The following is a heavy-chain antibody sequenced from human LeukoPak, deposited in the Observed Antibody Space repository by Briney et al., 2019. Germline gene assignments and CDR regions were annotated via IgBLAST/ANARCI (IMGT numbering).Heavy chain of an antibody. CDR2: INSDGGTT. V-gene: IGHV3-74*01. J-gene: IGHJ5*01. Sequence: PGGSLRLSCAAYGFTFCSYWMLWVRQAPGKGRVWVSRINSDGGTTGYADSVRVRFTISRDNAKNTLYLKMHSLRGEDTDVCARVRDWDHFDFDSWGLGTLVTVSS. CDR1: GFTFCSYW. CDR3: VRDWDHFDFDS. D-gene: IGHD3-9*01.